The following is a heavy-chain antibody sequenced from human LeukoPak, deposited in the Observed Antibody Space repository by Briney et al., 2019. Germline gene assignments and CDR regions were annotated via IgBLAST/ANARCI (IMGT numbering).Heavy chain of an antibody. V-gene: IGHV4-38-2*01. CDR2: IYHSGRT. J-gene: IGHJ3*02. Sequence: SETLSLTCAVSGYSISSGYYWGWIRQPPGKGLEWIGSIYHSGRTYYNQSLKSRVTISVDTSKDQFSLKLSSVTAADTAVYYCARAPRVYCSGGSCPPDAFDIWGQGKMVTVSS. CDR1: GYSISSGYY. D-gene: IGHD2-15*01. CDR3: ARAPRVYCSGGSCPPDAFDI.